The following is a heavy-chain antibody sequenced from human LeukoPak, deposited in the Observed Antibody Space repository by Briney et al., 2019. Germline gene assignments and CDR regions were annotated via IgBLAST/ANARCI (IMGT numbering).Heavy chain of an antibody. D-gene: IGHD4-17*01. CDR1: GFTFSSYG. J-gene: IGHJ6*02. CDR2: ISYDGSNK. Sequence: PGGSLRLSCAASGFTFSSYGMHWVRQAPGKGLEWVAVISYDGSNKYYAGSVKGRFTISRDNSKNTLYLQMNSLRAEDTAVYYCAKDLRDQTTVTTRPGYYYYGMDVWGQGTTVTVSS. CDR3: AKDLRDQTTVTTRPGYYYYGMDV. V-gene: IGHV3-30*18.